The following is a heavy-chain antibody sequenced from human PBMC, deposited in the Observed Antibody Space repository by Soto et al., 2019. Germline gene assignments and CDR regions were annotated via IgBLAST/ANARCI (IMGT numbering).Heavy chain of an antibody. D-gene: IGHD2-8*01. CDR1: ECTFSKHG. CDR2: ISYDGSNK. J-gene: IGHJ4*02. V-gene: IGHV3-30*18. CDR3: TKVPPLLILYPVLAS. Sequence: VGSLRLSCASSECTFSKHGMHWVRHSPGKGLEWVAVISYDGSNKYYGDSVKDRFTISRDNSKNTLYLHMNSLRPEDTAVYFCTKVPPLLILYPVLASGGQGTRVTV.